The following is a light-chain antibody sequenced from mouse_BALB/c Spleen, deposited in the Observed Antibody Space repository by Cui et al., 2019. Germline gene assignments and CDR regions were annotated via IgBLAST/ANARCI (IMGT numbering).Light chain of an antibody. CDR1: SSVSSSY. Sequence: EKVLTKSQAIMAAFLGQKVTMTCSASSSVSSSYLHWYQQKSGASPKPLIHRTSNLASGVPARFSGSGSGTSYSLTISSVEAEDDATYYCQQWSGYPFTFGSGTKLEIK. V-gene: IGKV4-58*01. CDR3: QQWSGYPFT. CDR2: RTS. J-gene: IGKJ4*01.